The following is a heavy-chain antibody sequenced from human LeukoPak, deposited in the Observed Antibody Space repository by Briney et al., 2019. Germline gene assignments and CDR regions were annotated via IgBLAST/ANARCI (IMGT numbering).Heavy chain of an antibody. J-gene: IGHJ4*02. V-gene: IGHV3-49*03. D-gene: IGHD3-22*01. CDR1: GFTFGDYA. CDR3: TRDLRYYYDSSGYHDY. CDR2: IRSVYYGGTT. Sequence: GGSLRLSCKTSGFTFGDYALSWLRQAPGKGLEWVGFIRSVYYGGTTEYAASVRGRFTISRDDSKRVAYLQMNSLKTEDTAVYYCTRDLRYYYDSSGYHDYWGQGTLVTVSS.